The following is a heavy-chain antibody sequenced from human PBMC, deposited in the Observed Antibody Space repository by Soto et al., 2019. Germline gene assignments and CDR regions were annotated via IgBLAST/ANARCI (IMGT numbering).Heavy chain of an antibody. CDR2: ISAYNGNT. CDR1: GYTFTSYG. V-gene: IGHV1-18*04. D-gene: IGHD3-22*01. J-gene: IGHJ5*02. Sequence: ASVKVSCKASGYTFTSYGISWVRQAPGQGXEWMGWISAYNGNTNYAQKLQGRVTMTTDTSTSTAYMELRSLRSDDTAVYYCARELDDSSGYYLKGRFDPWGQGTLVTVSS. CDR3: ARELDDSSGYYLKGRFDP.